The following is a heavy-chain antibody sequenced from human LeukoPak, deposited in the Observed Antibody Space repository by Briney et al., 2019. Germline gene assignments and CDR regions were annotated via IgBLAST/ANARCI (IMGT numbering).Heavy chain of an antibody. Sequence: GGSLRFSCAASRFSFSSHGMSWVRQAPGKGLEWVSGIIGGAGSTYYADSVKGRFTISRDNSKNTLYLQMNSLRAEDTAVYYCAHGSMYQLDYWGQGTQVTVSS. CDR1: RFSFSSHG. V-gene: IGHV3-23*01. J-gene: IGHJ4*02. CDR2: IIGGAGST. D-gene: IGHD2-2*01. CDR3: AHGSMYQLDY.